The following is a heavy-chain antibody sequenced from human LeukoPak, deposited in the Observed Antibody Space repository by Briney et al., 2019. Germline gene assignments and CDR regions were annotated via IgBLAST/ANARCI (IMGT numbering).Heavy chain of an antibody. CDR3: AKVLFRLTGGAFDI. Sequence: GGSLRLSCAASGFTFTDYFMNWIRQAPGKGLEWASSISISGSTIYYADSVKGRFTISRDNAKNSLYLQMNSLRAEDTAVYYCAKVLFRLTGGAFDIWGQGTMVTVSS. J-gene: IGHJ3*02. CDR1: GFTFTDYF. D-gene: IGHD2-21*01. CDR2: ISISGSTI. V-gene: IGHV3-11*01.